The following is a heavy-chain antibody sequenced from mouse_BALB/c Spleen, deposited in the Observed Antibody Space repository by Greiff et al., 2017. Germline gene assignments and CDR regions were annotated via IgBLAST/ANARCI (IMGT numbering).Heavy chain of an antibody. Sequence: QVQLKQSGPGLVAPSQSLSITCTVSGFSLTGYGVNWVRQPPGKGLEWLGMIWGDGSTDYNSAFMSRLSISKDNSKSQVFLKMNSLQTDDTAIYYCVRVDYYGYAMDYWGQGTSVTVSS. D-gene: IGHD1-1*01. V-gene: IGHV2-6-7*01. CDR2: IWGDGST. CDR1: GFSLTGYG. CDR3: VRVDYYGYAMDY. J-gene: IGHJ4*01.